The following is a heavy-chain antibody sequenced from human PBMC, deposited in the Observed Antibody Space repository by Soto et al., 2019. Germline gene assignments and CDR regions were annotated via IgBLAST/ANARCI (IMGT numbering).Heavy chain of an antibody. V-gene: IGHV3-23*01. J-gene: IGHJ4*02. CDR1: GFTFSSYA. D-gene: IGHD3-9*01. CDR2: ISGSGGSI. Sequence: PGGSLRLSCAASGFTFSSYAMSWVRQAPGKGLEWVSAISGSGGSIYYADSVKGRFTISRDNAKNSLYLQMNSLRAEDTAVYYCARGPEYDILTGDFDYWGQGTLVTVSS. CDR3: ARGPEYDILTGDFDY.